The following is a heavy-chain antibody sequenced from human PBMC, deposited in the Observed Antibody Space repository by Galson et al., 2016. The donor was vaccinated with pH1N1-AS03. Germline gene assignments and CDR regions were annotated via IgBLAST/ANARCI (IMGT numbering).Heavy chain of an antibody. CDR2: IPYDGNNK. D-gene: IGHD6-6*01. V-gene: IGHV3-30*02. Sequence: PETSLRLSCAASGFSFSSYGMHWARQAPGKGLEWVAFIPYDGNNKYYSDSVKGRFTISRDNSKNTVYLQMNSLRAEDTAVYYCARTRAARPADAFDVWGQGTTVTVSS. CDR1: GFSFSSYG. J-gene: IGHJ3*01. CDR3: ARTRAARPADAFDV.